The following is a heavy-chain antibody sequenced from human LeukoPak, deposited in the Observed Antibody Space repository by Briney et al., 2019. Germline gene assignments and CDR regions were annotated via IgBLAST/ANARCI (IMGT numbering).Heavy chain of an antibody. J-gene: IGHJ4*02. CDR1: GYTFTGYY. CDR2: INPNSGGT. CDR3: ATEVYCSGGSCYDY. Sequence: ASVKVSCKASGYTFTGYYMHWVRQAPGQGLEWMGWINPNSGGTNYAQKFQGRVTMTRDTSISTAYMELSRLRSDDTAVYYCATEVYCSGGSCYDYWGQGTLVTVSS. V-gene: IGHV1-2*02. D-gene: IGHD2-15*01.